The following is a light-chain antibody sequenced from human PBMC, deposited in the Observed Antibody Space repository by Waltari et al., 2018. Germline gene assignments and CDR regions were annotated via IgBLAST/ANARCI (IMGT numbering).Light chain of an antibody. CDR1: SSNIGVND. J-gene: IGLJ3*02. V-gene: IGLV1-44*01. Sequence: LTQRPSLSGTPGQGVTISCSGASSNIGVNDVNWYQQLPGSAPKLLIWSNNQRPSGVPDRFSGSKSGTSGSLAISGLQSEDEADYFCAVWDDSLSGWLFGGGTKLTVL. CDR2: SNN. CDR3: AVWDDSLSGWL.